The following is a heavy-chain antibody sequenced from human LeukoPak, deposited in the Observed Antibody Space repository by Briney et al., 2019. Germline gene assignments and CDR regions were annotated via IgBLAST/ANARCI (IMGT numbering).Heavy chain of an antibody. Sequence: SETLSLTCTVSGGSISSSSYYWNWIRQPPGKGLECIGNINNSGNTYYSPSLKSRVTISVDTSKNQFSLKLSSVTAADTAVYYCARRTKESGNWYFNLWGRGTLVTVSS. J-gene: IGHJ2*01. D-gene: IGHD1-1*01. V-gene: IGHV4-39*01. CDR2: INNSGNT. CDR1: GGSISSSSYY. CDR3: ARRTKESGNWYFNL.